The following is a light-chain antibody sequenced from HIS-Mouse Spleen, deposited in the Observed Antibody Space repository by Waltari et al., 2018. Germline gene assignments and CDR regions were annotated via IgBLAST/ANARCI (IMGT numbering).Light chain of an antibody. CDR1: SSDVGSYNL. V-gene: IGLV2-23*01. Sequence: QSALTQPASVSGSPGQSITISCTGTSSDVGSYNLVSWYQQHPGKAPKLMIYESSKRPSRVSNRFSGSKAGNTASLTISGLQAEDEADYYCCSYAGSSTYVFGTGTKVTVL. CDR3: CSYAGSSTYV. J-gene: IGLJ1*01. CDR2: ESS.